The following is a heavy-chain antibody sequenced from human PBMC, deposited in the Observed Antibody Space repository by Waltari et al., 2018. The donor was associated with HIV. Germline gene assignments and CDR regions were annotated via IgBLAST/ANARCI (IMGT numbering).Heavy chain of an antibody. CDR2: INPRNGAT. CDR1: WYHFGAYH. D-gene: IGHD3-16*01. Sequence: QVRLVQSGAEVKNPGASVTVSRPTSWYHFGAYHIYRVRQAPGEGLEWLGWINPRNGATDYGQRFQGWVTVTRDTSSETVYLTVNRLRYEDTAIYYCARGESATWANLDFWGQGTLVSVSS. J-gene: IGHJ4*02. CDR3: ARGESATWANLDF. V-gene: IGHV1-2*04.